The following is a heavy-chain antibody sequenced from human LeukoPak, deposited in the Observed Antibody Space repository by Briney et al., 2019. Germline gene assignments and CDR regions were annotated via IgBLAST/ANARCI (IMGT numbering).Heavy chain of an antibody. V-gene: IGHV1-2*02. J-gene: IGHJ6*03. CDR2: INPNSGGT. Sequence: ASVKVSCKASGYTFTGYYMHWVRQAPGQGLEWMGWINPNSGGTNYAQKFQGRVTMTRDTSISTAYMYLSRLRSDDTAVYYCARDRVGWNDEFYYYMDVWGKGTTVTVSS. D-gene: IGHD1-1*01. CDR1: GYTFTGYY. CDR3: ARDRVGWNDEFYYYMDV.